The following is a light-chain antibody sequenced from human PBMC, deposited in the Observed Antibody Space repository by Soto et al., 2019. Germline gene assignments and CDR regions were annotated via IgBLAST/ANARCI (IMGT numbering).Light chain of an antibody. V-gene: IGLV4-69*01. CDR2: LNSDGGH. CDR1: SGHSTYA. J-gene: IGLJ1*01. Sequence: QLVLTQSPSASASLGASVKLTCTLSSGHSTYAIAWHQQQPEKGPRFLMRLNSDGGHIKGDGIPDRFSGSSSGAERYLTISSLQSEDEADYYCQTWGVFGTGTKLTVL. CDR3: QTWGV.